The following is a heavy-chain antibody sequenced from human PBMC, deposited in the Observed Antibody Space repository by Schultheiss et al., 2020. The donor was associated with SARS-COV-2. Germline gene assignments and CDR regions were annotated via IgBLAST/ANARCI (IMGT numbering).Heavy chain of an antibody. CDR3: ARVFGGTYFDS. CDR1: GFSLTTSGVG. V-gene: IGHV2-5*02. CDR2: IYWDDDK. D-gene: IGHD4-23*01. J-gene: IGHJ4*02. Sequence: SGPTLVKPTQTLTLTCTFSGFSLTTSGVGVGWIRQPPGKALEWLALIYWDDDKRYSPSLRNRLTITKDTSKNQVLLRMTNMDPVDTATYYCARVFGGTYFDSWGQGTLVTVSS.